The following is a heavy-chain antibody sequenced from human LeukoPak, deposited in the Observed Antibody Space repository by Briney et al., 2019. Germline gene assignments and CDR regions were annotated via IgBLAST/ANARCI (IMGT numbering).Heavy chain of an antibody. V-gene: IGHV4-61*01. Sequence: SDSLSLTCDVSGVSINTCCYYWTWIRQPPGKGLEWIGYKYYSGSTRFNSSLRSRLTISLDSSKNQFSLRLTSVTAADTAVYYCARGRSYGFDFDSWGPGTLVIVSS. CDR2: KYYSGST. D-gene: IGHD5-18*01. J-gene: IGHJ4*02. CDR3: ARGRSYGFDFDS. CDR1: GVSINTCCYY.